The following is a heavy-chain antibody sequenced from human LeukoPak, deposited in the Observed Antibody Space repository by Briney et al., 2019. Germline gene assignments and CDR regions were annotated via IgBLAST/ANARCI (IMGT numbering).Heavy chain of an antibody. CDR1: GGSISSYY. CDR3: AKGSGSYRSWFDP. D-gene: IGHD1-26*01. Sequence: SETLSLTCTVPGGSISSYYWSWIRQPPGKGLEWIGYIYYSGSTNYNPSLKSRVTISVDTSKNQFSLKLSSVTAADTAVYYCAKGSGSYRSWFDPWGQGTLVTVSS. V-gene: IGHV4-59*01. J-gene: IGHJ5*02. CDR2: IYYSGST.